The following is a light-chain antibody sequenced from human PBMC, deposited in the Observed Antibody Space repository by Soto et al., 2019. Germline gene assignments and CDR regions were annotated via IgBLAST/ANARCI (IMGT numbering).Light chain of an antibody. J-gene: IGKJ1*01. CDR2: GAS. V-gene: IGKV3-20*01. CDR3: QHYGGSPPWP. CDR1: QSINRHY. Sequence: EIVLTQSPGTLSLSPGERATLSCRASQSINRHYSAWYQQKPGQAPRLLIYGASSRLTGIPDRFSGSGSGTDFTLTISRLEPEDFAFYSCQHYGGSPPWPFGQGTKVDIK.